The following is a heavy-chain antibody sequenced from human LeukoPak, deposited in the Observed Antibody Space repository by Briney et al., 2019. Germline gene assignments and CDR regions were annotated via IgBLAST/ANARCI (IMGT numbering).Heavy chain of an antibody. CDR1: GFSSSNYA. CDR2: INRSGGST. D-gene: IGHD6-13*01. CDR3: AKDHGAAAGWYYFDY. V-gene: IGHV3-23*01. Sequence: GGSLRLSCAASGFSSSNYAMSWVRQAPGKGLEWVSSINRSGGSTYYTDSVKGRFTISRDNSRDTLYLKMNSLRAEDTAIYYCAKDHGAAAGWYYFDYWGQGNLVTVSS. J-gene: IGHJ4*02.